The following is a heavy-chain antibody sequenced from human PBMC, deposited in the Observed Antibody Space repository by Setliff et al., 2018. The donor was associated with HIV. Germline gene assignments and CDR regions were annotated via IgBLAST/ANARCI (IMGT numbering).Heavy chain of an antibody. D-gene: IGHD6-13*01. CDR3: AKGTKITTALYLAY. Sequence: GESLKISCAASGFTFRDYAMIWVRQAPGMGLEWVSTISGSSSIKEYADFVKGRFSISRDNSKDTVFLQMDSLRAEDTAIYYCAKGTKITTALYLAYWGQGTLVTV. CDR1: GFTFRDYA. V-gene: IGHV3-23*01. CDR2: ISGSSSIK. J-gene: IGHJ1*01.